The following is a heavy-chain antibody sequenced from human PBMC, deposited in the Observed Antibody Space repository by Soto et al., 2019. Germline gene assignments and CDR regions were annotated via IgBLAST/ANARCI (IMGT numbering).Heavy chain of an antibody. J-gene: IGHJ4*02. CDR2: ISFDGVNK. Sequence: GGSLRLSCAASGFTFSSYAMHWVRQAPGKGLEWMAVISFDGVNKYYADSVKGRFTISRDTSKNTLYLQMNSLRVEDTAVYYCARDLLYESSGKAPCYWGQGILVTVSS. D-gene: IGHD3-22*01. CDR3: ARDLLYESSGKAPCY. CDR1: GFTFSSYA. V-gene: IGHV3-30-3*01.